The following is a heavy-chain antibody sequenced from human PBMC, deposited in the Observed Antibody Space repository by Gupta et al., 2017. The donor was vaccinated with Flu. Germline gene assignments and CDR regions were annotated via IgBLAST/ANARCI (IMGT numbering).Heavy chain of an antibody. D-gene: IGHD2-21*01. J-gene: IGHJ6*02. CDR3: ARLKDRGSDGLDV. V-gene: IGHV1-69-2*01. Sequence: FTDYYIHWVQQAPGKGLSWMGFVDHADGETKYVVNFQGRMNITDDTATCNADMELSSRRSEDKAVYYCARLKDRGSDGLDVLFQLTPVTVSS. CDR2: VDHADGET. CDR1: FTDYY.